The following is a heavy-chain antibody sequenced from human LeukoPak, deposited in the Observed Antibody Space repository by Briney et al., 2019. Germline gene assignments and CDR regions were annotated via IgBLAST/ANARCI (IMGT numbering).Heavy chain of an antibody. V-gene: IGHV4-39*07. CDR2: VHHTGRA. CDR1: GDSISGSNYH. CDR3: AREPDA. Sequence: SETLSLTCTVSGDSISGSNYHWGWIRQPPGKGLEWLGTVHHTGRAFYNPSLRGRTTVSVDTSKNEFSLKLTSVTAADTAVYYCAREPDAWGQGILVIVSS. J-gene: IGHJ5*02.